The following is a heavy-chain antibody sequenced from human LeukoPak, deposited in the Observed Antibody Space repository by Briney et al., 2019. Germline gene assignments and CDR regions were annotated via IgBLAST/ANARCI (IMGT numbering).Heavy chain of an antibody. J-gene: IGHJ4*02. Sequence: GGSLRLSCAASGFTFSSYSMNWVRQAPGKGLEWVSSISSSSSYIYYADSVKGRFTISRDNAKNSLYLQMNSLRAEDTAVYYCARSYSSSWEVFDYWGQGTLVTVSS. CDR3: ARSYSSSWEVFDY. CDR2: ISSSSSYI. CDR1: GFTFSSYS. V-gene: IGHV3-21*01. D-gene: IGHD6-13*01.